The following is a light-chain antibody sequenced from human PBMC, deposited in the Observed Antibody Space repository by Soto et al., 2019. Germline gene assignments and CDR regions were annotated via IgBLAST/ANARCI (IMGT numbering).Light chain of an antibody. CDR1: SSDVGGYNY. CDR2: DVT. V-gene: IGLV2-11*01. J-gene: IGLJ2*01. CDR3: CSYVGSYDVV. Sequence: QSALTQPRSVSGSPGQSVTISCTGTSSDVGGYNYVSWYQQHPGKAPNLMIYDVTKRPSGVPDRFSGSKSGNTASLTISGLQAEDEADYYCCSYVGSYDVVFGGGTQLTVL.